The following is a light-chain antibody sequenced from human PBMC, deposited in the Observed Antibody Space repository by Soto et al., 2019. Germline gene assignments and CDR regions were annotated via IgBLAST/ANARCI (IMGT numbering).Light chain of an antibody. J-gene: IGLJ2*01. CDR1: SSDVGAYNF. Sequence: QSALTQPASVSGSPGQSITISCTGTSSDVGAYNFVSWYQHHTDETPKLILYGVSDRPSGVSNRFSGSKSGDTASLTISGLRAEDEADYYCTSYTTTNTLHVVFGGGTKLTVL. CDR3: TSYTTTNTLHVV. CDR2: GVS. V-gene: IGLV2-14*01.